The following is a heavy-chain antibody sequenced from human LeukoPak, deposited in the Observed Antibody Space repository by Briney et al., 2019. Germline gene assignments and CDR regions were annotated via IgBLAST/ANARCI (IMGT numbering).Heavy chain of an antibody. J-gene: IGHJ4*02. CDR3: AREWGYYGDQPFDY. CDR2: IKQDGSGK. D-gene: IGHD4-17*01. V-gene: IGHV3-7*01. Sequence: GGSLRLSCAASGFTFSSYWMSWVRQAPGKGLEWVANIKQDGSGKYYVDSVKGRFTISRDNAKNSLYLQMNSLRAEDTAVYYCAREWGYYGDQPFDYWGQGTLVTVSS. CDR1: GFTFSSYW.